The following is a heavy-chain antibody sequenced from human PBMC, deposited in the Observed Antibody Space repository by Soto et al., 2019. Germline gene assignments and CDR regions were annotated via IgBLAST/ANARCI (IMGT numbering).Heavy chain of an antibody. J-gene: IGHJ3*02. V-gene: IGHV4-34*01. Sequence: KASETLSLTCAVYGGSFSGYYWSWIRQPPGKGLEWIGEINHSGSTNYNPSLKSRVTISVDTSKNQFSLKLSSVTAADTAVYYCARAEYYYGSGSYYHIWGQGTMVTVSS. D-gene: IGHD3-10*01. CDR1: GGSFSGYY. CDR2: INHSGST. CDR3: ARAEYYYGSGSYYHI.